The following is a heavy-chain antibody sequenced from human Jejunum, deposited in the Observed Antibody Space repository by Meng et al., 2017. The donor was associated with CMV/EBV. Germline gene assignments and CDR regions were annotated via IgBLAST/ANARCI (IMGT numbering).Heavy chain of an antibody. D-gene: IGHD3-3*02. CDR1: GVTFSSYA. V-gene: IGHV1-69*05. Sequence: ASGVTFSSYAISWVRQAPGHGLEWMGGIVPLLGTVNYAQKFQGRITITTDESTSTGYMELSSLRSEDTAVYYCARAHDSISNPYFDFWGQGTLVTVSS. J-gene: IGHJ4*02. CDR2: IVPLLGTV. CDR3: ARAHDSISNPYFDF.